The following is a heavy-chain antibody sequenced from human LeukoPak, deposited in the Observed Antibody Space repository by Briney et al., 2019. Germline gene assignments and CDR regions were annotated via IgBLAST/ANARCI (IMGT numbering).Heavy chain of an antibody. D-gene: IGHD2-2*02. CDR1: GFTFSTYA. CDR2: ISNDGSNK. CDR3: ARSCSSTSCYRSWDAFDI. V-gene: IGHV3-30-3*01. J-gene: IGHJ3*02. Sequence: GGSLRLSWAASGFTFSTYAMHWVRQAPGKGLEWVSVISNDGSNKYYADSVKGRLTISRDNSMNTLSLQMNSLRAEDTAVYYCARSCSSTSCYRSWDAFDIWGQGTMVTVSS.